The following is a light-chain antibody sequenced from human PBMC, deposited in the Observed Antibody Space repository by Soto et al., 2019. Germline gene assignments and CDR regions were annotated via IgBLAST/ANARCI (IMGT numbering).Light chain of an antibody. CDR1: SSDVGGYNY. Sequence: QSVLAQPASVSGSPGQSITISCTGTSSDVGGYNYVSWYQQPPGKAPKLIIYEVSNRPSGVSNRFSGSKSGNTASLTISGLQAEDEADYYCGSYTSSSTYVFGTGTKVTVL. V-gene: IGLV2-14*01. CDR2: EVS. CDR3: GSYTSSSTYV. J-gene: IGLJ1*01.